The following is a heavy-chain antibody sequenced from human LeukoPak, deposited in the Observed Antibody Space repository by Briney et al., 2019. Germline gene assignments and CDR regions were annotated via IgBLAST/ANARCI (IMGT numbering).Heavy chain of an antibody. CDR3: AKDRLYYYDNSGYYDF. V-gene: IGHV3-21*04. CDR1: GFTLSTYS. Sequence: PGGSLRLSCAASGFTLSTYSMNWVRQAPGKGLEWVASITSPVGHIYYADSLKGRFTISRDNSKNTLYLQMNSLRAEDTAIYYCAKDRLYYYDNSGYYDFWGQGTLVTVSS. J-gene: IGHJ4*02. D-gene: IGHD3-22*01. CDR2: ITSPVGHI.